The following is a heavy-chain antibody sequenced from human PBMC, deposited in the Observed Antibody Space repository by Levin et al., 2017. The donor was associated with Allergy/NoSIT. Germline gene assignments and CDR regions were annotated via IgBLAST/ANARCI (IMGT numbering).Heavy chain of an antibody. J-gene: IGHJ6*02. Sequence: AGGSLRLSCAASGFTFSSYGMHWVRQAPGKGLEWVAVISYDGSNKYYADSVKGRFTISRDNSKNTLYLQMNSLRAEDTAVYYCAKEGAVVVPADYYYYGMDVWGQGTTVTVSS. CDR2: ISYDGSNK. CDR1: GFTFSSYG. D-gene: IGHD2-2*01. V-gene: IGHV3-30*18. CDR3: AKEGAVVVPADYYYYGMDV.